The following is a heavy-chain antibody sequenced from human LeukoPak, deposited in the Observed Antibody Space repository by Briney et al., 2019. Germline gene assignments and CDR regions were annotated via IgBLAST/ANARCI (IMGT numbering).Heavy chain of an antibody. Sequence: GGSLRLSCAASGFTFSSYSMNWVRQAPGKGLEWVSSISSSSSYIYYADSVKGRFTISRDNAKNSLYLQMNSLRAEDTAVYYCARDYDSRGYSPAARGQGTLVTVSS. CDR3: ARDYDSRGYSPAA. J-gene: IGHJ4*02. CDR1: GFTFSSYS. CDR2: ISSSSSYI. V-gene: IGHV3-21*01. D-gene: IGHD3-22*01.